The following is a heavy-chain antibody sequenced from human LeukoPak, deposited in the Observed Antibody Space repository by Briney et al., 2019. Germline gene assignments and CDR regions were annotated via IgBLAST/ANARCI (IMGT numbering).Heavy chain of an antibody. V-gene: IGHV3-30-3*01. CDR1: GFTFSSYA. D-gene: IGHD3-10*01. CDR2: ISYDGSNK. Sequence: GGSLRLSCAASGFTFSSYAMHWVRQAPGKGLEWVAVISYDGSNKYYADSVKGRFTISRDNSKNTLYLQMNSLRAEDTAVYYCARDHRITMVRGVYYYFDYWGQGTLVTVSS. J-gene: IGHJ4*02. CDR3: ARDHRITMVRGVYYYFDY.